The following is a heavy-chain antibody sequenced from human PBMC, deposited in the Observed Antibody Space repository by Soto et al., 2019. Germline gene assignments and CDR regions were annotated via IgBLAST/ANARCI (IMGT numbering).Heavy chain of an antibody. CDR3: ARGRVPGYSYGYGPYCGGDCYSGAHYYYGMDV. D-gene: IGHD2-21*02. CDR1: GGTFSSYA. J-gene: IGHJ6*02. Sequence: VSCKASGGTFSSYAISWVRQAPGQGLEWMGGIIPIFGTANYAQKFQGRVTITADESTSTAYMELSSLRSEDTAVYYCARGRVPGYSYGYGPYCGGDCYSGAHYYYGMDVWGQGTTVTVSS. V-gene: IGHV1-69*01. CDR2: IIPIFGTA.